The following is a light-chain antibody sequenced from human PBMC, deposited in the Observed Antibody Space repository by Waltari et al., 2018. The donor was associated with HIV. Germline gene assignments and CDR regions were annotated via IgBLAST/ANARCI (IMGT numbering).Light chain of an antibody. Sequence: EIVMTQSPATLSVSPGERVTLSCRASQSVSSNLAWYQQKPGQAPRLLISGASAKATGNPATFSGRGSGTDFTLTVSNLQSEDFATYYCQQYSNWPRTFGNGTKVEI. CDR2: GAS. CDR3: QQYSNWPRT. CDR1: QSVSSN. J-gene: IGKJ1*01. V-gene: IGKV3-15*01.